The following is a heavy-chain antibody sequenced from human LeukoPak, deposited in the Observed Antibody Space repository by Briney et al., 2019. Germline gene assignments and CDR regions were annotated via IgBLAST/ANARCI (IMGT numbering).Heavy chain of an antibody. J-gene: IGHJ4*02. CDR1: GFTFSRYN. CDR3: ARGSEWEPLYYFDY. Sequence: GGSLRLSCADSGFTFSRYNMNWVRQAPGKGLEWVSYISSSSGYMYYADSVKGRFTISRDNAKNSLYLQMNSLRAEDTAVYYCARGSEWEPLYYFDYWGQGTLVTVSS. D-gene: IGHD1-26*01. CDR2: ISSSSGYM. V-gene: IGHV3-21*01.